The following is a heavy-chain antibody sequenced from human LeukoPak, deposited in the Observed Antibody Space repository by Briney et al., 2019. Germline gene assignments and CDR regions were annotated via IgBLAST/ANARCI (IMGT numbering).Heavy chain of an antibody. V-gene: IGHV3-48*04. D-gene: IGHD1-26*01. J-gene: IGHJ6*03. CDR1: GFTFSSYA. CDR2: ISSSSSTI. Sequence: PGGSLRLSCAASGFTFSSYAMSWVRQAPGKGLEWVSYISSSSSTIYYADSVKGRFTISRDNAKNSLYLQMNSLRAEDTAVYYCARGAIGLYYYMDVWGKGTTVTVSS. CDR3: ARGAIGLYYYMDV.